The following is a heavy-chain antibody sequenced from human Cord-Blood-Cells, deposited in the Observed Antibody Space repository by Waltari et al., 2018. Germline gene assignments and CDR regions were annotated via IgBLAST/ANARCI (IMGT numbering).Heavy chain of an antibody. J-gene: IGHJ6*02. Sequence: QVQLVESGGGVVQPGRSLRLSCAASGFTFSSYAMHWVRQAPGKGLEWVAVISYDGSNKYYADSVKGRFTISRDNSKNTLYLQMNSLRAEDTAVYYCARDDGTYEYSSSFIYGMDVWGQGTTVTVSS. V-gene: IGHV3-30-3*01. D-gene: IGHD6-6*01. CDR2: ISYDGSNK. CDR3: ARDDGTYEYSSSFIYGMDV. CDR1: GFTFSSYA.